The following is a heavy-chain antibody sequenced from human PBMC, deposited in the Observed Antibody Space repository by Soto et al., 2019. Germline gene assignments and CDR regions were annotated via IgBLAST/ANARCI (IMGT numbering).Heavy chain of an antibody. CDR3: ARDLWGYCGTDCYPLDV. CDR1: GGSISGYY. CDR2: MYNTGST. Sequence: AETLSLTCTVSGGSISGYYGSWIRQPPGKGLEWIGYMYNTGSTVYNPSFKSRVTISVDTSKNQFSLKLNSVTAADTAVYYCARDLWGYCGTDCYPLDVWGQGTTVTVSS. J-gene: IGHJ6*02. D-gene: IGHD2-21*02. V-gene: IGHV4-59*01.